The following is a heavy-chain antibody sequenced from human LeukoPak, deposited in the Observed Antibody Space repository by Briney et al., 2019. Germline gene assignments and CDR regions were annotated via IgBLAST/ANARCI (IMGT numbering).Heavy chain of an antibody. CDR1: GGSFSGYY. D-gene: IGHD2-2*01. J-gene: IGHJ5*02. CDR2: INHSGST. Sequence: PSETLSLNCAVYGGSFSGYYWGWIRQPPGKGLEWIGEINHSGSTNYNPSLKSRVTISVDTSKNQFSLKLSSVTAADTAVYYCARAPRTPRYCSSTSCYGDRWFDPWGQGTLVTVSS. CDR3: ARAPRTPRYCSSTSCYGDRWFDP. V-gene: IGHV4-34*01.